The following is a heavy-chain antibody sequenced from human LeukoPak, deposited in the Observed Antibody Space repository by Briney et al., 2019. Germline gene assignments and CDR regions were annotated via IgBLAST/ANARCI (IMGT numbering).Heavy chain of an antibody. CDR2: ISPTSRTI. V-gene: IGHV3-48*01. J-gene: IGHJ4*02. CDR3: ARDGYYDSSGLSPFDD. Sequence: PGGSLRLSCAASGFSFRDYSMNWVRQAPGKGLEWVAYISPTSRTIYYADSVKGRFTISRDNAKNSLFLQMNSLRAEDTAVFYCARDGYYDSSGLSPFDDWGQGTLVTVSS. CDR1: GFSFRDYS. D-gene: IGHD3-22*01.